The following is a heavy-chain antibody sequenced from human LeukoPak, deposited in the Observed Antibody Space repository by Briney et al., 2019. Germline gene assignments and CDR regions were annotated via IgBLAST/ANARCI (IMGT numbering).Heavy chain of an antibody. CDR3: ASGAITIFGVVTQGYAFDI. CDR2: IYSGGST. J-gene: IGHJ3*02. V-gene: IGHV3-66*01. D-gene: IGHD3-3*01. Sequence: GGSLRLSCAASGFTVSSNYMSWVRQAPGKGLEWVSVIYSGGSTYYAASVKGRFTISRDNSKNTLYLQMNSLRAEDTAVYYCASGAITIFGVVTQGYAFDIWGQGTMVTVSS. CDR1: GFTVSSNY.